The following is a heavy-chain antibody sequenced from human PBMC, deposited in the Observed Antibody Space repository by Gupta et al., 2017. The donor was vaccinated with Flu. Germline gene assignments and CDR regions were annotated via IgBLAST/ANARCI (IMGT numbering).Heavy chain of an antibody. Sequence: EVQLVESGGGLVQPGRSLRLSCAASGFTFDDYAMHWVRPAPGKGLEWVSGISWNSGRIGYADSVKGRFTISRDNAKNSLYLQMNSLRAEDTALYYCAKDKGGSYYLSDAFDIWGQGTMVTVSS. CDR2: ISWNSGRI. CDR1: GFTFDDYA. V-gene: IGHV3-9*01. CDR3: AKDKGGSYYLSDAFDI. D-gene: IGHD1-26*01. J-gene: IGHJ3*02.